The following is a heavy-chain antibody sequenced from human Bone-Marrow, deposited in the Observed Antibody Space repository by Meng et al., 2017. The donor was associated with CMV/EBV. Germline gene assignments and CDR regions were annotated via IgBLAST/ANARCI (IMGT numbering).Heavy chain of an antibody. CDR3: ASRYCSSTSCLFLVDP. Sequence: SATLSLTCTVSGGPISSGDYYWSWIRQPPGKGLEWIGYIYYSGSTYYNPSLKSRVTISVDTSKNQFSLKLSSVTAADTAVYYCASRYCSSTSCLFLVDPWGQGTLVTVSS. V-gene: IGHV4-30-4*08. CDR1: GGPISSGDYY. D-gene: IGHD2-2*01. J-gene: IGHJ5*02. CDR2: IYYSGST.